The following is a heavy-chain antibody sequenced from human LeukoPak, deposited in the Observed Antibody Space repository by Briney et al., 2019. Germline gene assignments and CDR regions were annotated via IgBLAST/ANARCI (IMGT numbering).Heavy chain of an antibody. CDR2: IKPDGSEK. V-gene: IGHV3-7*01. CDR3: VKDHEEYNYVYNFGL. J-gene: IGHJ4*02. CDR1: GFTFITSW. D-gene: IGHD3-16*01. Sequence: GESLRLSCAASGFTFITSWMSWLRQAPGKGLEWVAHIKPDGSEKYYVDSVKGRFTISRDNAKNSLSLQMNSLRAEDTAVYHCVKDHEEYNYVYNFGLWGQGTRVTVSS.